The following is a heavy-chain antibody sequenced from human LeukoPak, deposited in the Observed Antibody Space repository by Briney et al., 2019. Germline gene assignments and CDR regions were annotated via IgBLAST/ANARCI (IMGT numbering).Heavy chain of an antibody. CDR2: IIPIFGTA. D-gene: IGHD6-13*01. Sequence: ASVKVSCKASGGTFSSYAISWVRQAPGQGLEWMGGIIPIFGTANHAQKFQGRVTITADESTSTAYMELSSLRSEDTAVYYCARVGIAAARGYFDYWGQGTLVTVSS. J-gene: IGHJ4*02. V-gene: IGHV1-69*13. CDR1: GGTFSSYA. CDR3: ARVGIAAARGYFDY.